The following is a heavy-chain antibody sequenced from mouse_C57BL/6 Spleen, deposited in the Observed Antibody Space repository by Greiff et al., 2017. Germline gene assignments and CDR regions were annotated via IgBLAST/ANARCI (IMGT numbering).Heavy chain of an antibody. D-gene: IGHD1-1*01. CDR3: ARQDYGSSYGYFDV. CDR1: GYTFTSYW. J-gene: IGHJ1*03. CDR2: IDPSDSET. Sequence: VQLKQPGAELVRPGSSVKLSCKASGYTFTSYWMHWVKQRPIQGLEWIGNIDPSDSETHYNQKFKDKATLTVDKSSSTAYMQLSSLTSEDSAVYYCARQDYGSSYGYFDVWGTGTTVTVSS. V-gene: IGHV1-52*01.